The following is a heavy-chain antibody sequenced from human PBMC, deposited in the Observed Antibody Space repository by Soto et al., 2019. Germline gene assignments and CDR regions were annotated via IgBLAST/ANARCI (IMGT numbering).Heavy chain of an antibody. CDR1: GYSFTNNW. Sequence: GESLKISCKGSGYSFTNNWISWVRQMPGKGLEWMGRIDPSDSELHYSPSFQGHVTITADKSISIAYLQMNSLKIEDTAVYYCASGDCSGGSCYSGLDYWGQGTLVTVSS. CDR3: ASGDCSGGSCYSGLDY. CDR2: IDPSDSEL. V-gene: IGHV5-10-1*01. D-gene: IGHD2-15*01. J-gene: IGHJ4*02.